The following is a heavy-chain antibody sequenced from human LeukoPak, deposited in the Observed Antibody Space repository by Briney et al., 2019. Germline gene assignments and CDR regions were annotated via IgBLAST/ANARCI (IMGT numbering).Heavy chain of an antibody. Sequence: SETLSLTCTVPGGSISNYYWSWIRQPAGKGLEWIGRIYTSGSTTYNPSLKSRVTISVDTSKNQFSLKVNSVTSADTAVYYCAREIHFDSSGQRTLHAFDIWGQGTMVTVSS. V-gene: IGHV4-4*07. CDR2: IYTSGST. CDR1: GGSISNYY. J-gene: IGHJ3*02. CDR3: AREIHFDSSGQRTLHAFDI. D-gene: IGHD3-22*01.